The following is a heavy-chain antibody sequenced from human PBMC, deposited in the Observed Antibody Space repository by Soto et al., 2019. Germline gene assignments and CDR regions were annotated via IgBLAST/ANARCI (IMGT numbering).Heavy chain of an antibody. CDR2: IYSGGST. D-gene: IGHD4-17*01. CDR3: ARGAGYGDLYDYYYYYMDV. Sequence: GGSLRLSCAASGFTVSSNYMSWVRQAPGKGLEWVSVIYSGGSTYYADSVKGRFTISRDNSKNTLYLQMNSLRAEDTAVYYCARGAGYGDLYDYYYYYMDVWGKGTTVTVSS. V-gene: IGHV3-66*01. CDR1: GFTVSSNY. J-gene: IGHJ6*03.